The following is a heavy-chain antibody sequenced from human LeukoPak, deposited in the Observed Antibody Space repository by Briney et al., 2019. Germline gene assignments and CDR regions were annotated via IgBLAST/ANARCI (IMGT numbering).Heavy chain of an antibody. D-gene: IGHD4-23*01. J-gene: IGHJ4*02. CDR1: GGSISSSNW. CDR2: IYHSGST. V-gene: IGHV4-4*02. Sequence: SGTLSLTCAVSGGSISSSNWWSWVRQPPGKGLEWIGEIYHSGSTNYKPSLKSRVTISVDKSKNQFSLKLSSVTAADTAVYYCARESATMVTRIQGGFDYWGQGTLVTVSS. CDR3: ARESATMVTRIQGGFDY.